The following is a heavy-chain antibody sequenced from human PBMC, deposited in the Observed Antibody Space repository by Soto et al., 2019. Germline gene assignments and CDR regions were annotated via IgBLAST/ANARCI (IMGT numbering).Heavy chain of an antibody. J-gene: IGHJ6*02. CDR2: IYPGDSDT. CDR1: GYGFTSYW. D-gene: IGHD6-13*01. V-gene: IGHV5-51*01. Sequence: GESLKIYCSGSGYGFTSYWIGWVRQMPGKGLEWMGVIYPGDSDTRYSPSFQGQVTTSADKSISTAYLQWSSLKASDTAMYYCARQGIAAAGLPPYYYGMDVWGQGTTVTVSS. CDR3: ARQGIAAAGLPPYYYGMDV.